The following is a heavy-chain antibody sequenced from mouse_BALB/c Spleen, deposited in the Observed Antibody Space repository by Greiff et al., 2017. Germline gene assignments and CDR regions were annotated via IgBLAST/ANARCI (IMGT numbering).Heavy chain of an antibody. J-gene: IGHJ4*01. D-gene: IGHD2-3*01. CDR3: ARNDGYYGAYAMDY. CDR1: GYTFTDYW. CDR2: IDTSDSYT. Sequence: VQLQQPGAELVMPGASVKMSCKASGYTFTDYWMHWVKQRPGQGLEWIGAIDTSDSYTSYNQKFKGKATLTVDESSSTAYMQLSSLTSEDSAVYYCARNDGYYGAYAMDYWGQGTSVTVSS. V-gene: IGHV1-69*01.